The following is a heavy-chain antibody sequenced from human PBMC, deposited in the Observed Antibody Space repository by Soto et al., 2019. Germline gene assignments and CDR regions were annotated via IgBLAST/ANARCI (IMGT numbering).Heavy chain of an antibody. CDR3: ARGEEYYGSGSYYNVGGWFDP. V-gene: IGHV4-31*03. D-gene: IGHD3-10*01. CDR1: GGSISSAVYY. J-gene: IGHJ5*02. Sequence: SETLSLTCSVSGGSISSAVYYWSWIRQHPGKGLEWIAYINYSGSLTYNPSLKSRVTISVDKSKSQFSLKLSSVTAADTAVYYCARGEEYYGSGSYYNVGGWFDPWGQGTLVTVSS. CDR2: INYSGSL.